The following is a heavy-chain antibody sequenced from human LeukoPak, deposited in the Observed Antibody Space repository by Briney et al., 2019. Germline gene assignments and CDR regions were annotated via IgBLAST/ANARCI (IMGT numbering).Heavy chain of an antibody. J-gene: IGHJ3*02. CDR3: ASVVGGYYPPVDSFDM. V-gene: IGHV3-74*01. D-gene: IGHD3-3*01. CDR2: IYRDGSIT. Sequence: GGSLRLSCAASGSIFSSCRMHWVRQAPGKGLVWVSLIYRDGSITSYAGSVKGRFTITRDNAKNTLYLQMNSLRAEDTAVYYCASVVGGYYPPVDSFDMWGQETMVTVVS. CDR1: GSIFSSCR.